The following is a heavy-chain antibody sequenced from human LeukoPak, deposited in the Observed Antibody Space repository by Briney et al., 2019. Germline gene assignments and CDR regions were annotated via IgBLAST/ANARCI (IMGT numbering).Heavy chain of an antibody. V-gene: IGHV3-23*01. D-gene: IGHD3-22*01. CDR3: AKSYDSGGYPLGDS. CDR2: IGAGVTGK. CDR1: GFSVPNDA. J-gene: IGHJ4*02. Sequence: QPGGSLTLSCTGSGFSVPNDAMAWVRQAPGKGLEWVSGIGAGVTGKYYAESVRGRFTISRDNSKKTVFLHMNSLRAEDTALYYCAKSYDSGGYPLGDSWGQGTLVTVSS.